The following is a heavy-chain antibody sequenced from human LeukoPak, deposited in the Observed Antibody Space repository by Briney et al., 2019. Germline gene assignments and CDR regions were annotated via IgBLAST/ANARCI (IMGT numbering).Heavy chain of an antibody. D-gene: IGHD3-22*01. V-gene: IGHV4-59*01. CDR1: GGSISSYY. Sequence: PSETLSLTCTVSGGSISSYYWTWIRQPPGKGLEWIGYIYHRGSANYNPSLKSRVTISVDTSKNQFSLKLSSVTAADTAVYYCARDYYDSSGYYLNWYFDLWGRGTLVTVSS. J-gene: IGHJ2*01. CDR3: ARDYYDSSGYYLNWYFDL. CDR2: IYHRGSA.